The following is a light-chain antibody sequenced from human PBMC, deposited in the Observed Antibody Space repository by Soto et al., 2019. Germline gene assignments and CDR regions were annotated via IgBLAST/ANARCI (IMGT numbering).Light chain of an antibody. Sequence: QSVLTQPASVSGSPGQSIAISCTLSSIDVGIYNYVSWYQQHPGKVPKLIIYEVTNRPSGVSNRFSGSKSGNTASLTISGLQAEDEADYYCSSYTTSSTRVFGTGTKVTVL. V-gene: IGLV2-14*01. J-gene: IGLJ1*01. CDR1: SIDVGIYNY. CDR3: SSYTTSSTRV. CDR2: EVT.